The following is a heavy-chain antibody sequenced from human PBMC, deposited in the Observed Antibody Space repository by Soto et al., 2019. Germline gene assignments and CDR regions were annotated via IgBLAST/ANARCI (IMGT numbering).Heavy chain of an antibody. CDR3: ASSRIVVVPAALPPQSDYYYGMDV. CDR1: GYTFTSYA. CDR2: INAGNGNT. V-gene: IGHV1-3*01. D-gene: IGHD2-2*01. J-gene: IGHJ6*02. Sequence: QVQLVQSGAEVKKPGASVKVSCKASGYTFTSYAMHWVRQAPGQRLEWMGWINAGNGNTKYSQKFQGRVTITRDTSASTAYMELSSLRSEDTAVYYCASSRIVVVPAALPPQSDYYYGMDVWGQGTTVTVSS.